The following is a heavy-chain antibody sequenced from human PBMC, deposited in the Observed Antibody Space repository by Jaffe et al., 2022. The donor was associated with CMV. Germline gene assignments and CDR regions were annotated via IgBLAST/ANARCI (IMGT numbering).Heavy chain of an antibody. CDR2: ISSSGSTI. CDR3: ARDLSVEMATITPY. Sequence: EVQLVESGGGLVQPGGSLRLSCAASGFTFSSYEMNWVRQAPGKGLEWVSYISSSGSTIYYADSVKGRFTISRDNAKNSLYLQMNSLRAEDTAVYYCARDLSVEMATITPYWGQGTLVTVSS. CDR1: GFTFSSYE. V-gene: IGHV3-48*03. J-gene: IGHJ4*02. D-gene: IGHD5-12*01.